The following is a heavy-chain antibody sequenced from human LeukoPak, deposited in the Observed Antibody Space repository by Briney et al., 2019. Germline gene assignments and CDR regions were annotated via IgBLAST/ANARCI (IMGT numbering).Heavy chain of an antibody. CDR3: ARVLRRDLYYFDY. D-gene: IGHD4-17*01. CDR2: IYSGGST. J-gene: IGHJ4*02. CDR1: GFTVSSNY. Sequence: GGSLRLSCAASGFTVSSNYMSWVRQAPGKGLERVSVIYSGGSTYYADSVKGRFTISRDNAKNSLYLQMNSLRAEDTAVYYCARVLRRDLYYFDYWGQGTLVTVSS. V-gene: IGHV3-53*01.